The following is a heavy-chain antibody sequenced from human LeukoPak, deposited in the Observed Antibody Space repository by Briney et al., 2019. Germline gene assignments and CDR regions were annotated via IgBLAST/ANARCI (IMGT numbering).Heavy chain of an antibody. Sequence: GGSLRLSCAASGFTFSSYWMTWVRQAPGKGLEWVANIRPDGSAKYYVDSVKGRFTISRDNAKNSLYLQMNSLRAEDTAVYYCTGHSSANGDYYFDSWGQGTPVTVSS. V-gene: IGHV3-7*05. CDR3: TGHSSANGDYYFDS. J-gene: IGHJ4*02. D-gene: IGHD4-17*01. CDR1: GFTFSSYW. CDR2: IRPDGSAK.